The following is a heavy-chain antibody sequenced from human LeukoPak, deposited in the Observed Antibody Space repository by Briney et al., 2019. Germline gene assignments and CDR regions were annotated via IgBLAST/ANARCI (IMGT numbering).Heavy chain of an antibody. Sequence: ASVTVSCKASGYTFTSYYMHWVRQAPGQGLQWMGIINPSGGATSYAQKFQGRVTMTRDTSTSTVYVELSSLRSEDTAVYYCARDWGSGSYYLIDYWGQGTLVTVSS. V-gene: IGHV1-46*01. J-gene: IGHJ4*02. D-gene: IGHD3-10*01. CDR3: ARDWGSGSYYLIDY. CDR2: INPSGGAT. CDR1: GYTFTSYY.